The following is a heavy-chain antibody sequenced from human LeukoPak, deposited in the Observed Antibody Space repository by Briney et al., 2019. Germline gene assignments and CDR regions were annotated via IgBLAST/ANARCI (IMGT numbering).Heavy chain of an antibody. J-gene: IGHJ5*01. CDR3: VRDLGRFDS. CDR1: GGSIRGYN. CDR2: IYSSGST. V-gene: IGHV4-4*07. Sequence: PSETLSLTCTVSGGSIRGYNWSWIRQSAGQGLEWIGRIYSSGSTNYSPSLKSRVTMSVDRSKNQFSLRVSSVTAADTAVYFCVRDLGRFDSWGQGALVLVSS.